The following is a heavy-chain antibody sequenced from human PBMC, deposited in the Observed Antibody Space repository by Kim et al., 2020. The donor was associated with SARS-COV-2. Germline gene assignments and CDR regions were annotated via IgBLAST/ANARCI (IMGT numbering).Heavy chain of an antibody. J-gene: IGHJ4*02. CDR1: SGSINSYY. CDR3: ARVGSGSYFNPFDY. CDR2: IYYNGNT. V-gene: IGHV4-59*01. Sequence: SETLSLTCTVSSGSINSYYWSWIRQPPGAGLEWIGYIYYNGNTNYNSSLQSRVTISVDTSKNQFSLRLSSVTAADTAVYYCARVGSGSYFNPFDYWGQVT. D-gene: IGHD3-10*01.